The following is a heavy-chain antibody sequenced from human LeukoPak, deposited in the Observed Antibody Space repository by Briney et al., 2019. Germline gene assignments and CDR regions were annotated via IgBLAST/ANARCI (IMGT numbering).Heavy chain of an antibody. Sequence: GGSLRLSCAASGYTFSTFDMHWVRQGSGRGLEWVSSIASTGETYYAGSVRGRFTISRENAKNSLYLQMNSLRAGDTAVYHCARGGEIGFDYWGQGTLVTVSS. CDR3: ARGGEIGFDY. D-gene: IGHD3-16*01. J-gene: IGHJ4*02. CDR2: IASTGET. V-gene: IGHV3-13*01. CDR1: GYTFSTFD.